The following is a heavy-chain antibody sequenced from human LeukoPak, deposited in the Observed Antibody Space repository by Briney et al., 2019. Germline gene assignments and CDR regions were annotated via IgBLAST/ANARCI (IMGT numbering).Heavy chain of an antibody. V-gene: IGHV3-74*01. CDR1: GFTFSSYW. CDR3: ARDQYSSGPRPIDY. CDR2: IKSDGSST. J-gene: IGHJ4*02. D-gene: IGHD5-18*01. Sequence: PGGSLRPSCAASGFTFSSYWMHWVRQAPGKGLVWVSRIKSDGSSTSYADSVKGRFTISRDNAKNTLYLQMNSLRAEDTAVYYCARDQYSSGPRPIDYWGQGTLVTVSS.